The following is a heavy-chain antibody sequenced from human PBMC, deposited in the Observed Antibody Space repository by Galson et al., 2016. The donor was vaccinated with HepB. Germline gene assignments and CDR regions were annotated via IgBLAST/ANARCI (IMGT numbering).Heavy chain of an antibody. CDR2: IWFDGSNK. J-gene: IGHJ6*03. CDR3: ARDLFGGSCYSGECYYYYMDV. D-gene: IGHD2-15*01. CDR1: GFTFGSYG. V-gene: IGHV3-33*01. Sequence: SLRLSCAASGFTFGSYGMHWVRQAPGKGLEWVAVIWFDGSNKYSADSVKGRFTISRDNSKNTLYLQMNSLRAEDTAVYYCARDLFGGSCYSGECYYYYMDVWGQGTTVTVSS.